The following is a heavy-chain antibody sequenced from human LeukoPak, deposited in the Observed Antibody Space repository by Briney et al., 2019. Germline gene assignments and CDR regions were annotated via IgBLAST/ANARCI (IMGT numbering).Heavy chain of an antibody. V-gene: IGHV3-33*01. CDR3: ARDSPLTAGPFDP. J-gene: IGHJ5*02. D-gene: IGHD7-27*01. CDR1: GITFSSFV. CDR2: ILYDGSNE. Sequence: PARPLTLSCVVSGITFSSFVMQWLHQPPAKAGEWVAFILYDGSNEDYADSVKGRFTIFRDNSKNTLYLQMNRLRGDDTAVYYCARDSPLTAGPFDPWGQGTLVTVSS.